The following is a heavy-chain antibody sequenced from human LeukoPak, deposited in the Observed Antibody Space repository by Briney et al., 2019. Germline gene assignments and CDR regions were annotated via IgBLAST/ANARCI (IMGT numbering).Heavy chain of an antibody. CDR3: ARSYYDSSGYWSVDY. V-gene: IGHV4-39*01. CDR1: GGSISSSGYC. J-gene: IGHJ4*02. CDR2: IDYSGST. D-gene: IGHD3-22*01. Sequence: SETLSLTCTVSGGSISSSGYCWGWIRQPPGKGLEWIGSIDYSGSTYYNPSLKSRVTISVDTSKNQFSLKLSSVTAADTAVYYCARSYYDSSGYWSVDYWGQGTLVTVSS.